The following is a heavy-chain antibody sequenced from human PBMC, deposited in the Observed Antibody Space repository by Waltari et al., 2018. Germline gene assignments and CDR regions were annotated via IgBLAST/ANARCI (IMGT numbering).Heavy chain of an antibody. CDR2: ISSSSSYI. V-gene: IGHV3-21*01. CDR3: ARDSVVVAIFDY. CDR1: GFTFGDYA. J-gene: IGHJ4*02. D-gene: IGHD3-22*01. Sequence: EVQLVESGGGLVQPGRSLRLSCTASGFTFGDYAMSWVRQAPGKGLEWVSSISSSSSYIYYADSVKGRFTISRDNAKNSLYLQMNSLRAEDTAVYYCARDSVVVAIFDYWGQGTLVTVSS.